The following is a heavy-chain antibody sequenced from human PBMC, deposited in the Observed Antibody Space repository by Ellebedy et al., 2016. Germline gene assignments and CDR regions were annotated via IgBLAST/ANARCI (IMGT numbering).Heavy chain of an antibody. J-gene: IGHJ4*02. V-gene: IGHV3-23*01. CDR1: GFTFSDFP. CDR2: ISTTGRDS. CDR3: RQGHYFDQ. Sequence: GGSLRLXXAASGFTFSDFPTSWVRQVLGKGPYWFATISTTGRDSYFADSVRGRFIISRDNSANRLYLQMNSLRPDDTALHYCRQGHYFDQWGQGDLVTGSS.